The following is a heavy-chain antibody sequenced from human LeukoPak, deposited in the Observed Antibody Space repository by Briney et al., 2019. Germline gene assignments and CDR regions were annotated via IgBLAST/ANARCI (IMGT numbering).Heavy chain of an antibody. CDR2: IYTSGST. Sequence: SQTLSLTCTVSGGSISSGSYYWSWIRQPAGKGLEWIGRIYTSGSTNYNPSLKSRVTISVDTSKNQFSLKLSSVTAADTAAYYCARWDGSGSSRWFDPWGQGTLVTVSS. D-gene: IGHD3-10*01. CDR1: GGSISSGSYY. J-gene: IGHJ5*02. CDR3: ARWDGSGSSRWFDP. V-gene: IGHV4-61*02.